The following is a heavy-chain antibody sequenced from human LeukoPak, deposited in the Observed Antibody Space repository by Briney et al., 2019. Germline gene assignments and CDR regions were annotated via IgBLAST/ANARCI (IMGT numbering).Heavy chain of an antibody. CDR2: INPNSGGT. D-gene: IGHD6-19*01. V-gene: IGHV1-2*02. Sequence: GASVKVSCKASGYTFTGYYMHWVRQAPGQGLEWMGWINPNSGGTNYAQKFQGRVTMTRDTSISTAYMELSRLRSDDTAVYYCARVWSSGWYVRWFDPWGQGTLVTVSS. J-gene: IGHJ5*02. CDR3: ARVWSSGWYVRWFDP. CDR1: GYTFTGYY.